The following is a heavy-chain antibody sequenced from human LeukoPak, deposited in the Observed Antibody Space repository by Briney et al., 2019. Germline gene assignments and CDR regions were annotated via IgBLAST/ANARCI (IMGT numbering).Heavy chain of an antibody. J-gene: IGHJ4*02. CDR3: ARDRSNSWTFDY. Sequence: PGRSLRFSCAASGFTVSGYGMHWVRQAPGKGLEWMAVISYDGSHIYYADSVKGRFTISRDSSKNTLYLQMNSLRTDDTAVYYCARDRSNSWTFDYWGQGTLVTVSS. CDR1: GFTVSGYG. CDR2: ISYDGSHI. V-gene: IGHV3-30*03. D-gene: IGHD6-13*01.